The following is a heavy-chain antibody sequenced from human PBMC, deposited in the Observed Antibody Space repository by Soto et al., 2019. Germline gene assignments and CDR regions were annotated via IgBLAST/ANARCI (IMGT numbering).Heavy chain of an antibody. CDR1: GGSIGSGDYY. D-gene: IGHD2-2*01. V-gene: IGHV4-30-4*02. CDR3: ARDVSSSAALYPSDYYYYGMDV. J-gene: IGHJ6*02. CDR2: IYYSGST. Sequence: SDTLSLTCTVSGGSIGSGDYYWGWIRHPPGKGLEWIGYIYYSGSTYYNPSLKSRVTISVDTSKNQFSLKLSSVTAADTAVYYCARDVSSSAALYPSDYYYYGMDVWGQGTTVTVSS.